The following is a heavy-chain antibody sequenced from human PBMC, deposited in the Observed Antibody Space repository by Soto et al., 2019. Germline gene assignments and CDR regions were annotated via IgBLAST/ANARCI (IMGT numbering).Heavy chain of an antibody. J-gene: IGHJ4*02. CDR2: IYWDDDN. CDR3: ARTIFGVVKLDY. V-gene: IGHV2-5*02. Sequence: QITLKESGPTLVKPTQTLTLTCTFSGFSLSTSGVGVGWIRQPPGKALEWLALIYWDDDNRYSPSLKSRLTIPKDTSKNQVVLTMTNMDPVDTATYYCARTIFGVVKLDYWGRGTLVTVSS. D-gene: IGHD3-3*01. CDR1: GFSLSTSGVG.